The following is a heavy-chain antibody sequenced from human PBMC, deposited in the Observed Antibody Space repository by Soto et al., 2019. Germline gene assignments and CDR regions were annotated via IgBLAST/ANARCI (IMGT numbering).Heavy chain of an antibody. CDR2: INHSGST. J-gene: IGHJ4*02. D-gene: IGHD2-15*01. V-gene: IGHV4-34*01. CDR1: GGSFSGYY. Sequence: QVQLQQWGAGLLKPSETLSLTCAVYGGSFSGYYWSWIRQHPGKGLEWIGEINHSGSTHYNPSLKSRVTISVDTSKSQFSLKLSSVTAADTAVYYCARRTRSSRVAARQGAADYWGQGTLVTVSS. CDR3: ARRTRSSRVAARQGAADY.